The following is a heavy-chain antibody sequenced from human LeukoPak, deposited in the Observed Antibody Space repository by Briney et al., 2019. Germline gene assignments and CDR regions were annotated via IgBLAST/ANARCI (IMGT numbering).Heavy chain of an antibody. CDR1: GFTFSNYG. CDR3: ARAPSNAHFDY. V-gene: IGHV3-66*01. J-gene: IGHJ4*02. D-gene: IGHD3-3*02. Sequence: GGSLRLSCAASGFTFSNYGMNWVRQAPGKGLEWVSLIYSGGSTYYADSVKGRFTISRDNSNNTVYLQMNSLRAEDTAVYYCARAPSNAHFDYWGQGPLVTVSS. CDR2: IYSGGST.